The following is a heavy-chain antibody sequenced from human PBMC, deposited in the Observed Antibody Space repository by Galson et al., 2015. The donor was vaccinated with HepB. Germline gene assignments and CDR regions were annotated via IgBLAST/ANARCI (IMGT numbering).Heavy chain of an antibody. V-gene: IGHV1-69*13. CDR1: GGTFSSYA. CDR2: IIPIFGTA. Sequence: SVKVSCKASGGTFSSYAISWVRQAPGQGLEWMGGIIPIFGTANYAQKFQGRVTITADESTSTAYMELSSLRSEDTAVYYCATQTGPTTGGAFDIWGQGTMVTVSS. D-gene: IGHD1-1*01. CDR3: ATQTGPTTGGAFDI. J-gene: IGHJ3*02.